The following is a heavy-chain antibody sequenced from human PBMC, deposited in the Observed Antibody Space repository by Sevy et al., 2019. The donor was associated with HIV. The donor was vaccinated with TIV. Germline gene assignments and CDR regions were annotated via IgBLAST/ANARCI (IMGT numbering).Heavy chain of an antibody. V-gene: IGHV3-33*01. CDR1: GFTFSNYG. Sequence: GGSLRLSCAASGFTFSNYGMHWVRQAPGKGLEWGAVIWKDGSNKYYADSVKGRLTISRDNSKNTLYLQMNSLRVEDTAVYFCARGGDFNDRSAKRDFDYWGQGTLVTVSS. CDR2: IWKDGSNK. CDR3: ARGGDFNDRSAKRDFDY. D-gene: IGHD3-22*01. J-gene: IGHJ4*02.